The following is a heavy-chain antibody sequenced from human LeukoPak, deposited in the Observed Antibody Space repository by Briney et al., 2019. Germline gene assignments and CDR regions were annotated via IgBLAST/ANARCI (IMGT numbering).Heavy chain of an antibody. CDR2: VGGSGDTT. CDR1: GFTFNTHA. D-gene: IGHD4/OR15-4a*01. V-gene: IGHV3-23*01. Sequence: GSLRLSCAASGFTFNTHAMNWVRQAPGKGLEWVSGVGGSGDTTYYGDSVKGRFTISRDNSKNTLYLQMNSLRAEDTAVYYCAKGVHQLVYKYGMDVWGRGTTVTVSS. CDR3: AKGVHQLVYKYGMDV. J-gene: IGHJ6*01.